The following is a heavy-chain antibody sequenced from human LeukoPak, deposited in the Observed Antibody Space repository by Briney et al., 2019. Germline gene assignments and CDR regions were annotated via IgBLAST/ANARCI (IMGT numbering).Heavy chain of an antibody. V-gene: IGHV4-59*01. CDR3: AIGRDGYNYHVDY. CDR2: IYYSGST. D-gene: IGHD5-24*01. Sequence: PSETLSLTCTVSGGSISSYYWSWIRQPPGKGLEWIGYIYYSGSTNYNPSLKSRVTISVDTSKNQFSLKLSSVTAADTAVYYCAIGRDGYNYHVDYWGQGTLVTVPS. J-gene: IGHJ4*02. CDR1: GGSISSYY.